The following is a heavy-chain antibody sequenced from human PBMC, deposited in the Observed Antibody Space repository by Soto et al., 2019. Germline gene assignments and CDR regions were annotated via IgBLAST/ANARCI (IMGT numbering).Heavy chain of an antibody. CDR2: ISWNSGSI. V-gene: IGHV3-9*01. J-gene: IGHJ6*03. CDR3: AKDFTGYYYYYMDV. Sequence: GGSLRLSCAASGFTFDDYAMHWVRQAPGKGLEWVSGISWNSGSIGYADSVKGRFTISRDNAKNSLYLQMNSLRAEDTALYYCAKDFTGYYYYYMDVWGKGTTVTVSS. CDR1: GFTFDDYA. D-gene: IGHD3-10*01.